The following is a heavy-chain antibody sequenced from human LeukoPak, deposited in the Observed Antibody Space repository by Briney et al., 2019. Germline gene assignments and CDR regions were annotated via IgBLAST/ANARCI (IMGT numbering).Heavy chain of an antibody. D-gene: IGHD6-19*01. CDR1: GFTFSNYA. CDR2: ISYDGSNK. CDR3: ARDNGSGWYYFDY. J-gene: IGHJ4*02. V-gene: IGHV3-30*04. Sequence: GGSLRLSCAASGFTFSNYAMHWVRQAPGKGLEWVAVISYDGSNKYYADSVKGRFTISRDNSKNTLYPQMNSLRREDTAVYYCARDNGSGWYYFDYWGQGTLVTVSS.